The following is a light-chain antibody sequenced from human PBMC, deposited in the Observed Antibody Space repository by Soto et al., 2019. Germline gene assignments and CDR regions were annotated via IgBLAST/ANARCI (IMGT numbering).Light chain of an antibody. CDR1: QSVGTN. J-gene: IGKJ2*01. CDR3: QQYYNWPPKYT. Sequence: EIVMTQSPATLSVSPGDRAALSCRASQSVGTNFAWYQQKPGQAPRLLIYDASSRATGVPTRCSGSGSGTEFTLTISSLQSEDFAVYYCQQYYNWPPKYTFGQGTKLEIK. V-gene: IGKV3-15*01. CDR2: DAS.